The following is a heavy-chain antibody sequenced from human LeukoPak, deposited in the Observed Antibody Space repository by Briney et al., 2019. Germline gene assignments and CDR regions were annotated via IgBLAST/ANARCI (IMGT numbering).Heavy chain of an antibody. D-gene: IGHD1-14*01. CDR3: ARVARTAVGIRYYFDE. V-gene: IGHV1-18*01. Sequence: ASVKVSCKASGYNFINYGISWVRQGPGQGLDWMGWISTYNGNSIYAQKFQGRVTMTTDTSTSTGYMDLRSLTSDDTAVYYCARVARTAVGIRYYFDEWGQGTLVSVSS. J-gene: IGHJ4*02. CDR2: ISTYNGNS. CDR1: GYNFINYG.